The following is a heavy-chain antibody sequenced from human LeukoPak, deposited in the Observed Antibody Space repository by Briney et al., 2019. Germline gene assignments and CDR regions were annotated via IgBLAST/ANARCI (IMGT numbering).Heavy chain of an antibody. CDR2: IRHDEANQ. D-gene: IGHD6-6*01. V-gene: IGHV3-30*02. Sequence: GGSLRLSCVVSGFTLRSFAIHWVRQAPGKGLEWVALIRHDEANQYYADSVQGRFTISRDTSRNTVYLQMNNLRVEDTAVYYCAKEYTPSSPLGEFASWGQGTLVTLFS. CDR3: AKEYTPSSPLGEFAS. J-gene: IGHJ1*01. CDR1: GFTLRSFA.